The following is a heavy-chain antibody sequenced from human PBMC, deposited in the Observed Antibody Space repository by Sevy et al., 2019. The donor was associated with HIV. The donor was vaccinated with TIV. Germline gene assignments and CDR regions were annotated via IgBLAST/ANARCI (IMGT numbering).Heavy chain of an antibody. CDR2: MNPNSGNT. CDR3: ARAAVAGTRAWFDP. CDR1: GYTFTSYD. J-gene: IGHJ5*02. V-gene: IGHV1-8*01. Sequence: ASVKVSCKASGYTFTSYDINWVRQATGQGLEWMGWMNPNSGNTGYAQKFQGTVTMTRNTSISTAYMELSSLRSEDTAVYYCARAAVAGTRAWFDPWGQGTLVTVSS. D-gene: IGHD6-19*01.